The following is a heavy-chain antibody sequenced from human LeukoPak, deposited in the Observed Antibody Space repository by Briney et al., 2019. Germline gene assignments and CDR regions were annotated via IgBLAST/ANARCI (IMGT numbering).Heavy chain of an antibody. CDR1: GGSLSSHF. D-gene: IGHD3-9*01. CDR3: ARVRGGYYDILTGYYFDY. V-gene: IGHV4-34*01. Sequence: SETLSLTCTVSGGSLSSHFWSWIRQPPGKGLEWIGEINHSGSTNYNPSLKSRVTISVDTSKNQFSLKLSSVTAADTAVYYCARVRGGYYDILTGYYFDYWGQGTLVTVSS. J-gene: IGHJ4*02. CDR2: INHSGST.